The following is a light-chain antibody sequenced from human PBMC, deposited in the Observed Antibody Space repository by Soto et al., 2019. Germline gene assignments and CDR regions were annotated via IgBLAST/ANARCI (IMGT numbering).Light chain of an antibody. CDR2: EVS. V-gene: IGLV2-14*01. CDR1: SSDVGGYTY. J-gene: IGLJ1*01. Sequence: QSALTQPASVSGSPGQSITISCTGTSSDVGGYTYVSWYQQHPGKAPKLMIFEVSNRPSGVSNRFSGSKSGNTASLTISGLQAEDEADYYCSSYTSRNTLYVFGTGTKGTVL. CDR3: SSYTSRNTLYV.